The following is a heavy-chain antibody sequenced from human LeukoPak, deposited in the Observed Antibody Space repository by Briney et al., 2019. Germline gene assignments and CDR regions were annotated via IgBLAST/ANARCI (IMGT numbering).Heavy chain of an antibody. V-gene: IGHV4-38-2*02. CDR3: ARGGGYSPPLDY. CDR1: GYSIGSGYY. D-gene: IGHD6-25*01. Sequence: PSETLSLTGTVSGYSIGSGYYWGWIRQPPGKGLEWIGSMYHRGDSYYNSSLRSRVTISLDTSKNQFSLNLSSVTAADTAVYYCARGGGYSPPLDYWGHGTLVTVSS. CDR2: MYHRGDS. J-gene: IGHJ4*01.